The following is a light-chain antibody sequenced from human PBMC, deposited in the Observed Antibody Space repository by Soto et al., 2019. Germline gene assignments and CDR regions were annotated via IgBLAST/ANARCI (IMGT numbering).Light chain of an antibody. CDR3: QKNDSAHQT. CDR2: AAS. Sequence: DIQMTQSTSSLSASVGDTVTITCRASQGIIDYLAWFQQRPGKAPNLLIFAASTLQIGVPSRFSGSGAGTDFTLTISSLQPEDAATDYCQKNDSAHQTFGPGTKVEIK. V-gene: IGKV1-27*01. J-gene: IGKJ1*01. CDR1: QGIIDY.